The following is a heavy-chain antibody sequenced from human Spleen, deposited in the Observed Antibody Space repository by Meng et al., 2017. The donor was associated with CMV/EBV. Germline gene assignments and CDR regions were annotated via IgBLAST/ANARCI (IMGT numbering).Heavy chain of an antibody. CDR2: IKQDGSEK. Sequence: GESLKISCAASGFTFSSYWMSWVCQAPGKGLEWMANIKQDGSEKYYVDSVKGRFTISRDNAKNSLYLQMNSLRAEDTAVYYCARDFRDLQGYWGQGTLVTVSS. CDR1: GFTFSSYW. CDR3: ARDFRDLQGY. V-gene: IGHV3-7*01. D-gene: IGHD4-11*01. J-gene: IGHJ4*02.